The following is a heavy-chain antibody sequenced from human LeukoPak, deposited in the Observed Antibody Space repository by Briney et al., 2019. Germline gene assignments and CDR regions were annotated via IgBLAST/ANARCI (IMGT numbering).Heavy chain of an antibody. Sequence: GGSLRLSCAASGFTFSSYWMHWVRQAPGEGLVWVSRINSDGSSTSYADSVKGRFTISRDNAKNSLYLQMNSLRVEDTAIYYCVKVAKYYYGSETYYFFEHWGQGTPVTASS. CDR2: INSDGSST. CDR3: VKVAKYYYGSETYYFFEH. D-gene: IGHD3-10*01. V-gene: IGHV3-74*01. J-gene: IGHJ4*02. CDR1: GFTFSSYW.